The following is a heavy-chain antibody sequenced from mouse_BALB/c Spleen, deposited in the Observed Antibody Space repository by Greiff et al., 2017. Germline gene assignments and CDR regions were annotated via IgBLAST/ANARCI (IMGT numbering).Heavy chain of an antibody. J-gene: IGHJ2*01. Sequence: DVKLVESGPGLVKPSQSLSLTCTVTGYSITSDYAWNWIRQFPGNKLEWMGYISYSGSTSYNPSLKSRISITRDTSKNQFFLQLNSVTTEDTATYYCASYGSSFDYWGQGTTLTVSS. D-gene: IGHD1-1*01. CDR2: ISYSGST. CDR3: ASYGSSFDY. V-gene: IGHV3-2*02. CDR1: GYSITSDYA.